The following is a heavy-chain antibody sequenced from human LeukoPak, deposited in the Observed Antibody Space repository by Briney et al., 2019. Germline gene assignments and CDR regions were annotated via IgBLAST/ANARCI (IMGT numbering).Heavy chain of an antibody. CDR1: GGSISSYS. Sequence: SETLSLTCTVSGGSISSYSWSWIRQPPGKGLEWIGYIYYNGNTNYNPSLKSRVTISVDTSKNQFSLKLSSVTAADTAVYYCARAGSYDSLTGYYGGPLLRPPPNYYYYGMDAWGQGTTVTVSS. CDR3: ARAGSYDSLTGYYGGPLLRPPPNYYYYGMDA. D-gene: IGHD3-9*01. J-gene: IGHJ6*02. CDR2: IYYNGNT. V-gene: IGHV4-59*01.